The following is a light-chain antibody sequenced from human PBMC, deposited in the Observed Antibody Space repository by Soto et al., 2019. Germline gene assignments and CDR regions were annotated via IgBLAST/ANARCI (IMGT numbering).Light chain of an antibody. CDR2: STS. J-gene: IGLJ2*01. V-gene: IGLV7-43*01. Sequence: QAVVTQEPSLTVSPGGTITLTCASSTGAVTSGNYPNWFQQKPGQATRALIYSTSNKDSWTPARFSGSLLGGKAALTLSGVQPEDEAEYYCLLYYGGPGVFGGGTKLTVL. CDR3: LLYYGGPGV. CDR1: TGAVTSGNY.